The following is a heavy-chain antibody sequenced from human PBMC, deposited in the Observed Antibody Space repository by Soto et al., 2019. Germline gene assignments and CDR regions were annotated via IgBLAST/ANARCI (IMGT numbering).Heavy chain of an antibody. J-gene: IGHJ4*02. CDR3: ATQQTDMVQFDY. CDR2: ISPYNGYT. Sequence: ASVKVSCKTSAYTFNRYAITWVRQAPGQGLEWMGWISPYNGYTYYSEKLQGRVTMTTDTSTNTAYMEVRGLRSDDTAVYYCATQQTDMVQFDYWGPGTLVTVSS. D-gene: IGHD2-21*02. CDR1: AYTFNRYA. V-gene: IGHV1-18*04.